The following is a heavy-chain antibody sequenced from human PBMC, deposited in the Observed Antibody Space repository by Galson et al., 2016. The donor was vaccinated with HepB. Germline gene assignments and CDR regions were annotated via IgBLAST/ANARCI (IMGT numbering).Heavy chain of an antibody. CDR3: ARYDIRGYYYEI. CDR2: VYYNGAT. V-gene: IGHV4-59*03. CDR1: VGSINGYF. J-gene: IGHJ4*02. Sequence: SETLSLTCTVSVGSINGYFWAWIRQPPGKGLEWLGHVYYNGATSYSPSLWSRVAMSVDMSKNQWSLRLNSMTAADTAFYYCARYDIRGYYYEIWGQGTLVTVSS. D-gene: IGHD3-22*01.